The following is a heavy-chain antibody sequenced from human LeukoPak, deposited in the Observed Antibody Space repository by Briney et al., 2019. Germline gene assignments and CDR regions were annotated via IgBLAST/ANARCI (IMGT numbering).Heavy chain of an antibody. CDR2: INPNSGDT. Sequence: ASVKVSCKASGYTFTSHYMHWVRQAPGQGLEWMGWINPNSGDTNYAQKFQGRVTMTRATSISTAYMELSRLSFDDTAVYYCAREAVIRGIIITNFDYWGQGTLVTVSS. V-gene: IGHV1-2*02. CDR1: GYTFTSHY. J-gene: IGHJ4*02. CDR3: AREAVIRGIIITNFDY. D-gene: IGHD3-10*01.